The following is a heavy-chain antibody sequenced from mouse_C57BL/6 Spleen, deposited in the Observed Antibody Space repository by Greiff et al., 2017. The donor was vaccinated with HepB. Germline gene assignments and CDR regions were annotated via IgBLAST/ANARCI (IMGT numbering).Heavy chain of an antibody. V-gene: IGHV1-69*01. J-gene: IGHJ2*01. CDR2: IDPSDSYT. D-gene: IGHD1-1*01. Sequence: QVQLQQPGAELVMPGASVKLSCKASGYTFTSYWMHWVKQRPGQGLEWIGEIDPSDSYTNYNQKFKGKSTLTVEKSSSTAYMQLSSLTSEDAAVYYCARWGTTVVARGNYFDYWGQGTTLTVSS. CDR1: GYTFTSYW. CDR3: ARWGTTVVARGNYFDY.